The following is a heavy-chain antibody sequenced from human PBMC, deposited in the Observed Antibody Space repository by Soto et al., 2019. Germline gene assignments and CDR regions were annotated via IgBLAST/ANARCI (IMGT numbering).Heavy chain of an antibody. D-gene: IGHD2-21*01. CDR1: GLKFGNYG. Sequence: GGPLRHPRAVAGLKFGNYGSHWLLQNPGKGLEWVAVISYDGTSKYYADSVKGRFTISRDNSKNMLYMQMNSLRPVDSSTYYCAHNNCCDVGSFDYWGQGTLVTVSS. J-gene: IGHJ4*02. V-gene: IGHV3-30*03. CDR2: ISYDGTSK. CDR3: AHNNCCDVGSFDY.